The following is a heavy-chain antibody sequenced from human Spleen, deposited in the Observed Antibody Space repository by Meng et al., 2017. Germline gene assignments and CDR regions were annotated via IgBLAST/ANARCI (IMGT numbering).Heavy chain of an antibody. CDR1: GYRFTDYY. CDR3: ARWRGTEGWFDP. Sequence: GPVVEAGGEVKKPGASGKVSCKASGYRFTDYYIQWVHWVRQAPGQGLEWMGRINPNSGGTNYAQKFQGRVTMTRDTSISTAYMELSRLRSDDTAVYYCARWRGTEGWFDPWGQGTLVTVSS. CDR2: INPNSGGT. J-gene: IGHJ5*02. V-gene: IGHV1-2*06.